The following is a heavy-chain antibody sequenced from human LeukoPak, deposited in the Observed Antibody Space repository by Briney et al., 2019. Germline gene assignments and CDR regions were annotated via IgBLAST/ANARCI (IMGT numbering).Heavy chain of an antibody. CDR1: GYTFTSYG. CDR3: ARGPSSSWEAEYFQH. D-gene: IGHD6-13*01. CDR2: ISAYNGNT. J-gene: IGHJ1*01. Sequence: ASVKVCCKASGYTFTSYGISWVRQAPGQGLEWMGWISAYNGNTNYAQELQGRVTMTTDTSTSTAYMELRSLRSDDTAVYYCARGPSSSWEAEYFQHWGQGTLVTVSS. V-gene: IGHV1-18*01.